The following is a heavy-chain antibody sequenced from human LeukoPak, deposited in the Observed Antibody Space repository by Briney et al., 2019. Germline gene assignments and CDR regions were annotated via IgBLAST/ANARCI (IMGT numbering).Heavy chain of an antibody. CDR1: GFTFDDYG. CDR2: INWNGGST. V-gene: IGHV3-20*04. Sequence: GGSLRLSCAASGFTFDDYGMSWVRQAPGKGLEWVSGINWNGGSTGYADSVKGRFTISRDNAKNPLYLQMNSLRAEDTALYYCARDAIRYCSSTSCYAFFDYWGQGTLVTVSS. D-gene: IGHD2-2*01. J-gene: IGHJ4*02. CDR3: ARDAIRYCSSTSCYAFFDY.